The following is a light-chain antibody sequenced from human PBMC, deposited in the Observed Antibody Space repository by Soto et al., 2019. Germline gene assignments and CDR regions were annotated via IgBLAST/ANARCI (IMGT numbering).Light chain of an antibody. V-gene: IGKV1-39*01. Sequence: DIQMTQSPSSLSASVGDRVTITCRASQPIGSYLNWYQQTPGKAPKLLIYATSSLQSGVPSRFSGSGSGTDFTLTIVSLQPEDFPTYYCQQSYSTPRTFGQGTKVEIK. CDR3: QQSYSTPRT. J-gene: IGKJ1*01. CDR2: ATS. CDR1: QPIGSY.